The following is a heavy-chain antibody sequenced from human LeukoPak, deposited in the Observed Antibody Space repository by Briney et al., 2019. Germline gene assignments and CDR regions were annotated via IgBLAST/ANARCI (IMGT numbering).Heavy chain of an antibody. V-gene: IGHV3-43*01. CDR2: AGWAGGTT. J-gene: IGHJ4*02. CDR3: AKELDTMFFDY. D-gene: IGHD3-10*02. CDR1: GFNFDRYT. Sequence: GGSLRLTCATSGFNFDRYTIHWVRQAPGKGLEWVSLAGWAGGTTLYSDSVRGRFTISRDSGRKSVYLQMNSLTTDDTAFYFCAKELDTMFFDYWGQGALVTVSS.